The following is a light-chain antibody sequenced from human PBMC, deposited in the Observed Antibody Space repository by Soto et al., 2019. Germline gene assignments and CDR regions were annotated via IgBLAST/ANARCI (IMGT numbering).Light chain of an antibody. CDR3: QQRASWPPFT. CDR2: DAF. Sequence: EVILTQFPATLSMSPGESATLSCRASENISTSLAWYQHRPGHPPRLLIYDAFNRATGIPPRFSGGGSGTDFTLTISGLEPEDFAVYYCQQRASWPPFTFGGGTKVEIK. V-gene: IGKV3-11*01. CDR1: ENISTS. J-gene: IGKJ4*01.